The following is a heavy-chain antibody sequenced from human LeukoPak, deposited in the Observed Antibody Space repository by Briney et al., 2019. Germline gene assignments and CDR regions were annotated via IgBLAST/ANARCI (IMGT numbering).Heavy chain of an antibody. CDR3: ARHWRGYDFWSGYQTPFFDY. CDR2: INHSGST. CDR1: GGSFSGYY. J-gene: IGHJ4*02. D-gene: IGHD3-3*01. Sequence: SETLSLTCGVYGGSFSGYYWSWIRQPPGKGLEWIGEINHSGSTNYNPSLKSRVTISVDTSKNQFSLKLSSVTAADTAVYYCARHWRGYDFWSGYQTPFFDYWGQGTLVTVSS. V-gene: IGHV4-34*01.